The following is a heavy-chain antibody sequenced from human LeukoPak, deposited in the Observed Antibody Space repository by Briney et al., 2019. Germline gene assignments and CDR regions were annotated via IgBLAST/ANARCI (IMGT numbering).Heavy chain of an antibody. D-gene: IGHD2-21*02. Sequence: GASVKVSCKVSGYTLTELSMHWVRQAPGKGLEWMGGFDPEDGETIYAQKFQGRVTMTEDTSTDTAYMELSSLRSEDTAVYYCASDLPIAEYFQHWGQGTLVTVSS. CDR1: GYTLTELS. V-gene: IGHV1-24*01. CDR3: ASDLPIAEYFQH. J-gene: IGHJ1*01. CDR2: FDPEDGET.